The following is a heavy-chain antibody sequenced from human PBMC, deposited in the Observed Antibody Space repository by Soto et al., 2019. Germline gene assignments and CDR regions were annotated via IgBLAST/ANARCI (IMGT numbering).Heavy chain of an antibody. V-gene: IGHV3-30-3*01. Sequence: QVQLVESGGGVVQPGRSLRLSCAASGFTFSSYAMHWVRQAPGKGLEWVAVISYDGSNKYYADSVKGRFTISRDNSKNTLYLQMNSLRAEDTAVYYCARLGYCSGGSCPPGYWGQGTLVTVSS. CDR2: ISYDGSNK. CDR1: GFTFSSYA. J-gene: IGHJ4*02. D-gene: IGHD2-15*01. CDR3: ARLGYCSGGSCPPGY.